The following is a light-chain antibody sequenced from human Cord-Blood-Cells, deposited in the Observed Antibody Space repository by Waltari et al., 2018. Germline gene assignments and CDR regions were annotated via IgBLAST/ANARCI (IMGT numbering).Light chain of an antibody. CDR1: QSVLYSSNNKNY. CDR2: WAS. CDR3: QQYYSTPT. Sequence: DIVMTQSPDSLAVSLVERATITCKSSQSVLYSSNNKNYLAWYQQKPGQPPKRLIYWASTRESGVPDRFSGSGSGTDFTLTISSLQAEDVAVYYCQQYYSTPTFGGGTKVEIK. J-gene: IGKJ4*01. V-gene: IGKV4-1*01.